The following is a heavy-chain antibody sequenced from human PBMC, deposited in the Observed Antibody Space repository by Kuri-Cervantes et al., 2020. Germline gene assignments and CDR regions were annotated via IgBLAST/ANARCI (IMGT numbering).Heavy chain of an antibody. CDR1: GGSVSSGSYY. CDR2: IYYSGST. CDR3: AREVVAPPSYYDILTGPEGAPGSGGFFDY. Sequence: SETLSLTCTVSGGSVSSGSYYWSWIRQPPGKGLEWIGYIYYSGSTNYNPSLKSRVTISVDTFKNQFSLKLSSVTAADTAVYYCAREVVAPPSYYDILTGPEGAPGSGGFFDYWGQGTLVTVSS. D-gene: IGHD3-9*01. J-gene: IGHJ4*02. V-gene: IGHV4-61*01.